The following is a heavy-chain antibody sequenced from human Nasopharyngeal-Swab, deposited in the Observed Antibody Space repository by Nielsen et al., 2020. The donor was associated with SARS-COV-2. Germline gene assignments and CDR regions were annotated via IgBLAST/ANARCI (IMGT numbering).Heavy chain of an antibody. CDR3: ARDVGDLSVFFDF. D-gene: IGHD4-17*01. Sequence: WIRQPPGKGLEWIGEIYHHGNTNYNPSLKSRVTISVDKSKNQFSLSLRSVTAADMAVYYCARDVGDLSVFFDFWGQGTPVTVSS. V-gene: IGHV4-4*02. CDR2: IYHHGNT. J-gene: IGHJ4*02.